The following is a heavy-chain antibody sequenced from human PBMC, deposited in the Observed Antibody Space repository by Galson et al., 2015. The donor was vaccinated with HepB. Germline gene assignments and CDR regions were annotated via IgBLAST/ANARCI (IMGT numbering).Heavy chain of an antibody. V-gene: IGHV3-73*01. D-gene: IGHD2-15*01. J-gene: IGHJ6*02. Sequence: SLRLSCAASGFTFSGSAMHWVRQASGKGLEWVGRIRSKANSYATAYAASVKGRFTISRDDSKNTAYLQMNSLKTEDTAVYYCSSGGSCCYGMDVWGQGTTVTVSS. CDR2: IRSKANSYAT. CDR1: GFTFSGSA. CDR3: SSGGSCCYGMDV.